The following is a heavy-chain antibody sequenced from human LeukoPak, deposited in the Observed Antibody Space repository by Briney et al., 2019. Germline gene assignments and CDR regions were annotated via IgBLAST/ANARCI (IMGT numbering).Heavy chain of an antibody. CDR2: IKQDGSEK. CDR1: GFSFSSYW. Sequence: GGSLRLSCAASGFSFSSYWMTWVRQAPGKGLEWMANIKQDGSEKYSVDSVKGRFTISRDNAKNSLYLQMNSLRAEDTAVYYCARGAWTAYYFDYWGQGTLVTVSS. J-gene: IGHJ4*02. CDR3: ARGAWTAYYFDY. D-gene: IGHD3/OR15-3a*01. V-gene: IGHV3-7*01.